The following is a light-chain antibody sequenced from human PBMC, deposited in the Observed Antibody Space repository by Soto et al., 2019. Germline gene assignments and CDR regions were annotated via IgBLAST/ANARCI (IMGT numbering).Light chain of an antibody. V-gene: IGLV1-44*01. Sequence: QSALTQPPSASGTPGQRVTISCSGSSSNIGGNVVNWYQQLPGRAPKLLIYSNSQRPSGVPDRVSGSKSGTSASLAISGLQSEDEADYYCAAWDDRMDGSVLFGGGTKLTVL. CDR3: AAWDDRMDGSVL. J-gene: IGLJ2*01. CDR1: SSNIGGNV. CDR2: SNS.